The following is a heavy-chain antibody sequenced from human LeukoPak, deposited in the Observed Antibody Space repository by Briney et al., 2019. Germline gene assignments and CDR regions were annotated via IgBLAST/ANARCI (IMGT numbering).Heavy chain of an antibody. CDR3: AKGYDSRGYYFHH. CDR1: GFIFSSYA. D-gene: IGHD3-22*01. J-gene: IGHJ1*01. V-gene: IGHV3-23*01. CDR2: ISGSGGST. Sequence: GGSLRLSCAASGFIFSSYAMSWVRQAPGKGLEWVSAISGSGGSTDYADSVKGRFTISRDTSRNTLNLQMNSLRAEDTAIYYCAKGYDSRGYYFHHWGQGTLVTVSS.